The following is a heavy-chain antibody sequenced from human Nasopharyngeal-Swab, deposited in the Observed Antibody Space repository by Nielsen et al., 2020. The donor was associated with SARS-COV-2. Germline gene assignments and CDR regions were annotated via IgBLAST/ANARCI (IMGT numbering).Heavy chain of an antibody. CDR2: INPSAGST. J-gene: IGHJ3*02. D-gene: IGHD1-26*01. Sequence: WVRQAPGQGLEWMGIINPSAGSTSFAQKFQGRVTITRDTSTTTVYVEVTSLRSEDTAVYYCARTDVGSNGAFDIWGQGTLVTVSS. V-gene: IGHV1-46*01. CDR3: ARTDVGSNGAFDI.